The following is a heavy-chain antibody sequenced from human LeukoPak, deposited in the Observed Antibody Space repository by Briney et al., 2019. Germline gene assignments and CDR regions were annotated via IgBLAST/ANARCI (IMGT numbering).Heavy chain of an antibody. CDR1: GFSFSHYG. J-gene: IGHJ4*02. V-gene: IGHV3-30*18. CDR2: ISYDGTNK. D-gene: IGHD3-22*01. Sequence: PGGSLRLSCVASGFSFSHYGMHWVRQAPGKGLEWVAAISYDGTNKYYADSVKGRFAISRDNSKNTLTLQMNSLGAADTAVYYCANTFSVLDYYDSSGRDYWGQGTLVTVSS. CDR3: ANTFSVLDYYDSSGRDY.